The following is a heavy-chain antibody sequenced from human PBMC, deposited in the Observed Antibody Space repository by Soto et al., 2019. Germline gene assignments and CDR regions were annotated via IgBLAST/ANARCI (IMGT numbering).Heavy chain of an antibody. Sequence: QVELQESGPGLVKPSGTLSLTCVVSGNSISTTNWWSWVRQSPGKGLEWIGEIYHSGSTNYNPSLKSRVTISVDKSKNQFSLKLSFVTAADTAVYYCARDVGYHYDGSPSGQFDFWGQGTLVTVSS. V-gene: IGHV4-4*02. D-gene: IGHD3-22*01. CDR2: IYHSGST. CDR1: GNSISTTNW. J-gene: IGHJ4*02. CDR3: ARDVGYHYDGSPSGQFDF.